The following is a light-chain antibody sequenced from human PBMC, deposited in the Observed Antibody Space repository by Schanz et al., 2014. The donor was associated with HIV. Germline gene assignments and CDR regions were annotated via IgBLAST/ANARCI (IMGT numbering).Light chain of an antibody. Sequence: EIVLTQSPGTLSLSPGERATLFCRASQSVGTNLAWYQQKPGQAPRLLIVGTSNRATGIPDRFSGSGSGTEFTLTISSLQSEDFAVYYCLQHDNWPWTFGQGTKVEIK. CDR2: GTS. V-gene: IGKV3D-15*01. CDR3: LQHDNWPWT. J-gene: IGKJ1*01. CDR1: QSVGTN.